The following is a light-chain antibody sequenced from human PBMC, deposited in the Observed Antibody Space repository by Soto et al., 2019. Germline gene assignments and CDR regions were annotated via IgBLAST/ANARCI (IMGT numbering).Light chain of an antibody. CDR3: SSYTSSSTLE. J-gene: IGLJ3*02. CDR2: DVS. Sequence: QSVLTQPASVSGSPGQSITISCTGTSSDVGGYNYVSWYQQHPGKAPKLMIYDVSNRPSGVSNRFSGSKSGNTASLATSGLHAEDEADYYCSSYTSSSTLEFGGGTQLTVL. V-gene: IGLV2-14*01. CDR1: SSDVGGYNY.